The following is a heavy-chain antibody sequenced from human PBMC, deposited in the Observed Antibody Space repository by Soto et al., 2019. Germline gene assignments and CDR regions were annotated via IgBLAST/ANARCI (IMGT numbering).Heavy chain of an antibody. CDR1: GGSISSYY. J-gene: IGHJ3*02. D-gene: IGHD3-9*01. Sequence: EPLSLTCTDSGGSISSYYWSWIRQPPGKGLEWIGYIYYSGSTNYNPSLKSRVTISVDTSKNQFSLKLSSVTAADTAVYYCARALILTGYYIHDAFDIWGQGTMVTVSS. V-gene: IGHV4-59*01. CDR3: ARALILTGYYIHDAFDI. CDR2: IYYSGST.